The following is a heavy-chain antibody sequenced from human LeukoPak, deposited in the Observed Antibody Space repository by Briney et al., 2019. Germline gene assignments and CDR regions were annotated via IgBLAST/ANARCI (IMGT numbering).Heavy chain of an antibody. V-gene: IGHV1-18*01. CDR2: ISAYNGNT. J-gene: IGHJ6*03. CDR1: GYTFTNYG. D-gene: IGHD2-21*01. Sequence: GASVKVSCKASGYTFTNYGVSWVRQAPGQGLEWMGWISAYNGNTDYAQKFQGRVTMTRDTSISTAYMELSRLRSDDTAVYYCARVGGDWSYYYYMDVWGKGTTVTVSS. CDR3: ARVGGDWSYYYYMDV.